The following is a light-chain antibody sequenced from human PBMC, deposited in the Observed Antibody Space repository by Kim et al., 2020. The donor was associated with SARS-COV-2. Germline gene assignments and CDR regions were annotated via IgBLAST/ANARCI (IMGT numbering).Light chain of an antibody. V-gene: IGLV2-14*03. J-gene: IGLJ3*02. Sequence: GPSVINSCTGTLRDVGCHDHFSWYRQYPGKAPNLIISYVHNRPSGVSDRFSGSKSGITASLTISGLQADDESIYYCSSYTDRNTLVFGGGTQLTVL. CDR3: SSYTDRNTLV. CDR2: YVH. CDR1: LRDVGCHDH.